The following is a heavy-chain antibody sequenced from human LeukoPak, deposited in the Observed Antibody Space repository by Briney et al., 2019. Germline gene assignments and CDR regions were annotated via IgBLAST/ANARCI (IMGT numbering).Heavy chain of an antibody. V-gene: IGHV1-18*01. CDR2: ISAYNGNT. CDR1: GYTFTNYG. Sequence: ASVKVSCKASGYTFTNYGISWVRQAPGQGLEWMGWISAYNGNTNYAQKLQGRVTMTTDTSTSTAYMELRSLRSDDTAVYYCAREAVVVPAAIRFDPWGQGTLVTVSS. J-gene: IGHJ5*02. D-gene: IGHD2-2*01. CDR3: AREAVVVPAAIRFDP.